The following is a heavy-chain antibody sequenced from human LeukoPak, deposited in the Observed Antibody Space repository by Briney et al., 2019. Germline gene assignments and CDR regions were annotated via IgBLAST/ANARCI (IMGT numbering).Heavy chain of an antibody. CDR2: IYTSGST. CDR1: GGSISSSSYY. V-gene: IGHV4-61*02. Sequence: PSETLSLTCTVSGGSISSSSYYWGWIRQPPGKGLEWIGRIYTSGSTNYNPSLKSRVTISVDTSKNQFSLKLSSVTAADTAVYYCARSGWHSSGYPITFDYWGQGTLVTVSS. J-gene: IGHJ4*02. D-gene: IGHD3-22*01. CDR3: ARSGWHSSGYPITFDY.